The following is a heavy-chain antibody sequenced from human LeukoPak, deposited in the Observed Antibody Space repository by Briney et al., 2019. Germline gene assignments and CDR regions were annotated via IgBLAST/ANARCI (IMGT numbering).Heavy chain of an antibody. V-gene: IGHV3-23*01. CDR2: ISGSGGST. CDR1: GFTFSSYA. Sequence: GGSLRLSCAASGFTFSSYAMSWVRQAPGKGLEWVSAISGSGGSTYYADSVKGRFTISRDNSKNTLYLQMNSLRAEDTAVYYCAKDPYKGIAAGIRYFQHWGQGTLVTVSS. CDR3: AKDPYKGIAAGIRYFQH. D-gene: IGHD6-13*01. J-gene: IGHJ1*01.